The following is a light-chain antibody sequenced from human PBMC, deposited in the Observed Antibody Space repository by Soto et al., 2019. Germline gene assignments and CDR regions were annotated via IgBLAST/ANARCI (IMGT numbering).Light chain of an antibody. CDR1: QTVISN. Sequence: DIVLTQSPATLSVSPGEKATLSCRASQTVISNLAWYQQKPGQAPRLLIYDASTRATGVPVRFSGSGFGTEFTLTIISLRSEDGGIYFCQQYTKWPPGMTFGGGTKVEIK. J-gene: IGKJ4*01. CDR3: QQYTKWPPGMT. CDR2: DAS. V-gene: IGKV3-15*01.